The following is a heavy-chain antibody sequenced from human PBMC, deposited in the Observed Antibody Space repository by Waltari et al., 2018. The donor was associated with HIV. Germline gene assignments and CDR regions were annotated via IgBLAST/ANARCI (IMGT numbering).Heavy chain of an antibody. CDR3: ATPSSSSWYDYYYGMDV. CDR2: IIPILGIA. CDR1: GGTFSSYA. V-gene: IGHV1-69*04. D-gene: IGHD6-13*01. J-gene: IGHJ6*02. Sequence: QVQLVQSGAEVKKPGSSVKVSCKASGGTFSSYAISWVRQAPGQGLEWMGRIIPILGIANYAQKFQGRVTITADKSTSTAYMELSSLRSEDTAVYYCATPSSSSWYDYYYGMDVWGQGTTVTVSS.